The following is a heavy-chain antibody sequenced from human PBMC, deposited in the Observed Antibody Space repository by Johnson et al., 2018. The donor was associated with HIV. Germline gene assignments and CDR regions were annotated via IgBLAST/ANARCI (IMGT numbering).Heavy chain of an antibody. D-gene: IGHD6-19*01. J-gene: IGHJ3*02. CDR3: AKDREWLVPTPLDAFDI. CDR2: ISYDGSNK. CDR1: GFTFSSYP. V-gene: IGHV3-30*04. Sequence: QVQLVESGGGVVQPGTSPRLACAASGFTFSSYPMHWVRQAPGKGLEWVAVISYDGSNKYYADSVKGRFTISRDNSKNTLYLQMNSLRAEDTAVYYCAKDREWLVPTPLDAFDIWGQGTMVTVSS.